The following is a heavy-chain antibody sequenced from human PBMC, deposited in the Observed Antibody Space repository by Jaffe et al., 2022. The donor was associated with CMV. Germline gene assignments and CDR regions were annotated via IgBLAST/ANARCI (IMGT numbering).Heavy chain of an antibody. V-gene: IGHV3-21*01. Sequence: EVQLVESGGGLVKPGGSLRLSCAASGFTLSSNSMNWVRQAPGKGLEWVSSISSSSSYIYYADSVKGRFTISRDNAKNSLYLQMNSLRAEDTAVYYCARGHSGDGYNHQTGDYWGQGTLVTVSS. CDR1: GFTLSSNS. J-gene: IGHJ4*02. CDR2: ISSSSSYI. CDR3: ARGHSGDGYNHQTGDY. D-gene: IGHD5-12*01.